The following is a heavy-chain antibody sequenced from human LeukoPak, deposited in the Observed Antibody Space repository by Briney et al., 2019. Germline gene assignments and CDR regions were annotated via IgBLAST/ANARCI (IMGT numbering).Heavy chain of an antibody. J-gene: IGHJ4*02. D-gene: IGHD6-19*01. CDR3: AKDLIYSSGWYSYFDY. CDR1: GFTFSSYA. V-gene: IGHV3-23*01. Sequence: GGSLRLSCAASGFTFSSYAMSWVRQAPGEGLEWVSAISGSGGSTYYADSVKGRFTISRDNSKNTLYLQMNSLRAEDTAVYYCAKDLIYSSGWYSYFDYWGQGTLVTVSS. CDR2: ISGSGGST.